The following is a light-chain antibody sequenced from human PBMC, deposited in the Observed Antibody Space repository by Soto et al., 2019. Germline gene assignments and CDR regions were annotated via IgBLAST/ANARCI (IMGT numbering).Light chain of an antibody. CDR2: EGS. J-gene: IGLJ2*01. V-gene: IGLV2-23*01. CDR1: SSDVGSYNL. CDR3: CSYAGSSTVV. Sequence: QSALTQPASVSGSPGQSITISCTGTSSDVGSYNLVSWYQQHPGKAPKLIIYEGSKRPSGVSNRFSCSKSGNTASLTISGLQAEDEADYYCCSYAGSSTVVFGGGTKLTVL.